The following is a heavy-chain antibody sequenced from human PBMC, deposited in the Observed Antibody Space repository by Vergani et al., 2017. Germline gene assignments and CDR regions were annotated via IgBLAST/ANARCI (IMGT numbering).Heavy chain of an antibody. D-gene: IGHD2-15*01. Sequence: EVQLLESGGGLIQPGGSLRLSCVASGFSFRSYAMNWVRQAPGQGPEWVAAISGSGDSTYYADSMKGRFTISRDNSKNTLYLQMNGLRADDTAIYYCAKDVDVWRPYYNGMDVWGQGTTVTVSS. CDR1: GFSFRSYA. J-gene: IGHJ6*02. V-gene: IGHV3-23*01. CDR3: AKDVDVWRPYYNGMDV. CDR2: ISGSGDST.